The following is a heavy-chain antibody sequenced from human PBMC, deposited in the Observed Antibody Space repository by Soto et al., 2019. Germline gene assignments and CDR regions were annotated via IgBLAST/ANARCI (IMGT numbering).Heavy chain of an antibody. CDR2: ISSSSSTI. Sequence: EVQLVESGGGLVQPGGSLRLSCAASGFTFSSYSMTWVRQAPGKVLEWVSYISSSSSTIYYADSVKGRFTISRDNAKNSLYLQMNSLRDEDTAVYYCARGPSLEWLFFDYWGQGTLVTVSS. J-gene: IGHJ4*02. D-gene: IGHD3-3*01. V-gene: IGHV3-48*02. CDR1: GFTFSSYS. CDR3: ARGPSLEWLFFDY.